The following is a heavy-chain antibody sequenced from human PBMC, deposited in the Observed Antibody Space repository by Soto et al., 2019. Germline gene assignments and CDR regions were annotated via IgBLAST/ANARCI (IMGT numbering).Heavy chain of an antibody. Sequence: SETLSLTCTVSGGSISSYYWSWIRQPPGKGLEWIGYIYYSGSTNYNPSLKSRVTISVDTSKNQFSLKLSSVTAADTAVYYCARIKKGAKKNYYYYYYMDVWGKGTTVTVSS. J-gene: IGHJ6*03. CDR1: GGSISSYY. D-gene: IGHD1-26*01. V-gene: IGHV4-59*01. CDR3: ARIKKGAKKNYYYYYYMDV. CDR2: IYYSGST.